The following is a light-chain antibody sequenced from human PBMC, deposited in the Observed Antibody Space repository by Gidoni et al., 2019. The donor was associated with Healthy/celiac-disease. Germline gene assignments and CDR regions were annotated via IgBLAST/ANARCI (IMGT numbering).Light chain of an antibody. CDR3: QQSYITPRT. CDR1: QSISSY. J-gene: IGKJ4*01. CDR2: AAS. Sequence: DIQMTQSPSSLSASVGDRVTITCRASQSISSYLNWYQQKPGKAPKLLIYAASSLQSGVPSRFSGGGSGTDFTLTISRLQPEDFATYYCQQSYITPRTFGGGTKVEIK. V-gene: IGKV1-39*01.